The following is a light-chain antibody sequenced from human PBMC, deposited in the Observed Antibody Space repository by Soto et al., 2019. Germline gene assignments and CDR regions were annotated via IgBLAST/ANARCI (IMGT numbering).Light chain of an antibody. CDR1: QGIRSY. CDR3: QQLNIFPPLFT. CDR2: GAA. J-gene: IGKJ3*01. V-gene: IGKV1-9*01. Sequence: DIQLTQSPFFLSASVGDRVTITCRASQGIRSYLAWYQQRPGNAPELLIYGAATLRTGVASRFSGSGSGTEFTLTISCLQPEDFANYFCQQLNIFPPLFTFGPGTKVDIK.